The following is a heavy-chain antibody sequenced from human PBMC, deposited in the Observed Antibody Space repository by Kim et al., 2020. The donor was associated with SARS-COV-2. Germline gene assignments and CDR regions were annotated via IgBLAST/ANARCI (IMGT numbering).Heavy chain of an antibody. J-gene: IGHJ4*02. Sequence: SETLSLTCTVSGGSISSSSYYWGWIRQPPGKGLEWIGSIYYSGSTYYNPSLKSRVTISVDTSKNQFSLKLSSVTAADTAVYYCARQAMGARNEWGFDYWGQGTLVTVSS. D-gene: IGHD1-1*01. V-gene: IGHV4-39*01. CDR1: GGSISSSSYY. CDR3: ARQAMGARNEWGFDY. CDR2: IYYSGST.